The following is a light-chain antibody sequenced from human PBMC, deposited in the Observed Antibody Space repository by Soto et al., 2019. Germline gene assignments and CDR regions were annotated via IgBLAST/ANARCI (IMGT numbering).Light chain of an antibody. J-gene: IGKJ1*01. CDR3: PQSASPPWP. V-gene: IGKV3-20*01. CDR2: GPS. CDR1: QSFSD. Sequence: GVTPSAGTLSLSPGERATLSCRASQSFSDLAWYQQKPGQAPRLLIYGPSTRATGIPDRVSGSGSGTDFTLTSSGLEPEDFALYYSPQSASPPWPFAQRTKVAIK.